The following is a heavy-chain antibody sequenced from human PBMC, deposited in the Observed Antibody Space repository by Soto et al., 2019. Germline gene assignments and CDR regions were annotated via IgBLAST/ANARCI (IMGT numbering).Heavy chain of an antibody. CDR3: ASILSSANDY. D-gene: IGHD2-21*01. CDR1: GFTFSSYG. J-gene: IGHJ4*02. CDR2: ISYDGSNK. Sequence: SLRLSCAASGFTFSSYGMHWVRQAPGKGLEWVAVISYDGSNKYYADSVKGRFTISRDNSKNTLYLQMNSLRAEDTAVYYCASILSSANDYWGQGTLVTVSS. V-gene: IGHV3-30*03.